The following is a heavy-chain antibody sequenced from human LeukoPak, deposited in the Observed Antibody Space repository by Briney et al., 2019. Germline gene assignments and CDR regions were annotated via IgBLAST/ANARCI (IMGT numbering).Heavy chain of an antibody. CDR2: IIPILGIA. CDR3: ARLDSSSGWFYYFDY. CDR1: GGTFSSYA. Sequence: SVKVSCKASGGTFSSYAISWVRQAPGQGLEWMGRIIPILGIANYAQKFQGRVTITADESTSTAYMELSSLRSEDTAVYYCARLDSSSGWFYYFDYWGQGTLVTVSS. D-gene: IGHD6-19*01. J-gene: IGHJ4*02. V-gene: IGHV1-69*04.